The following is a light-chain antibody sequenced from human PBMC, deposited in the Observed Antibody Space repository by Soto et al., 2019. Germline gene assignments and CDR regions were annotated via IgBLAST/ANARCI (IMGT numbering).Light chain of an antibody. Sequence: DIQMTQSPSSLSASVGDRVTITCQASQDIKNYLNWYQQKPGKAPNLLIYDASNLKTGVPSRFSGGGSGTHFTFTISSLQPEDVATYYCQQYDHLPPLSLGGGTKVEIK. CDR3: QQYDHLPPLS. CDR2: DAS. CDR1: QDIKNY. J-gene: IGKJ4*01. V-gene: IGKV1-33*01.